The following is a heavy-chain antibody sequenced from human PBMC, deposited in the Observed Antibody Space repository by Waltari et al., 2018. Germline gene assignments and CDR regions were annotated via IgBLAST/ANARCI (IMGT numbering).Heavy chain of an antibody. Sequence: QVQLQESGPGLVKPSETLSLTCTVSGGSISSYYWTWIRQPPGKGLEWIAYIYYRGSAKYNPSLKSRLTISVDTSKKEVSLKMRSVTAADTAVYYCASLGYVDYGIDYWGQGTQVTVSS. J-gene: IGHJ4*02. CDR3: ASLGYVDYGIDY. CDR2: IYYRGSA. V-gene: IGHV4-59*01. D-gene: IGHD4-17*01. CDR1: GGSISSYY.